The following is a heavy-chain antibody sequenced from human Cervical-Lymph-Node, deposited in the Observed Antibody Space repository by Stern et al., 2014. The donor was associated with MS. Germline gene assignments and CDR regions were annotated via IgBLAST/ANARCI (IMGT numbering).Heavy chain of an antibody. CDR1: GYRLGSYW. CDR2: I. V-gene: IGHV5-51*01. Sequence: EVQLVQSGAELKKPGESLNISCKASGYRLGSYWIGWVRQMPGTGLEWMGIIYRPSFQGQVTISADKSLSTAYLQWSSLKASDSAIYYCVRRLGYCSGVGCALDHWGHGTLVTVSS. D-gene: IGHD2-15*01. CDR3: VRRLGYCSGVGCALDH. J-gene: IGHJ1*01.